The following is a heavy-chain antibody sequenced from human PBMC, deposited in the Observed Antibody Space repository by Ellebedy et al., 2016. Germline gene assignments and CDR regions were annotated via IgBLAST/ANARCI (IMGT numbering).Heavy chain of an antibody. V-gene: IGHV1-18*04. J-gene: IGHJ5*02. CDR2: ISAYNGNT. CDR3: ARVARMLYLRNWFDP. Sequence: ASVKVSCKASGYTFTSYGISWVRQAPGQGLEWMGWISAYNGNTNYAQKLQGRVTMTTDTSTSTAYMELRSLRSDDTAVYYCARVARMLYLRNWFDPWGQGTLVTVSS. D-gene: IGHD2-8*01. CDR1: GYTFTSYG.